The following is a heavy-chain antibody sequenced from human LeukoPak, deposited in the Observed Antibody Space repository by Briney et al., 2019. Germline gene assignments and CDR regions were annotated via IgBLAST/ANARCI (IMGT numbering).Heavy chain of an antibody. CDR3: ARLAGDYRNYYYYGMDV. Sequence: PSETLSLTCTVSGGSISSGGYYWSWIRQHPGKGLEWIGYIYYSGSTYYNPSLKSRVTISVDTSKNQFSLKLSSVTAADTAVYYCARLAGDYRNYYYYGMDVWGQGTTVTVSS. CDR1: GGSISSGGYY. J-gene: IGHJ6*02. V-gene: IGHV4-31*03. D-gene: IGHD4-17*01. CDR2: IYYSGST.